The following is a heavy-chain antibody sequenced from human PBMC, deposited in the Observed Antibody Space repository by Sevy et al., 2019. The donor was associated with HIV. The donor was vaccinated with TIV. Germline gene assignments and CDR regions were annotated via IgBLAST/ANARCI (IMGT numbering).Heavy chain of an antibody. CDR1: GFTFSDYY. J-gene: IGHJ2*01. V-gene: IGHV3-11*01. CDR3: ARDEVVVVAGVFDL. D-gene: IGHD2-15*01. Sequence: GGSLRLSCAASGFTFSDYYMSWIRQAPGKGLEWVSYISSSGSTIYYADSVKGRFTISRDNAKNSLYLQMNSLRAEDTAVYYCARDEVVVVAGVFDLWGRGTLVTVSS. CDR2: ISSSGSTI.